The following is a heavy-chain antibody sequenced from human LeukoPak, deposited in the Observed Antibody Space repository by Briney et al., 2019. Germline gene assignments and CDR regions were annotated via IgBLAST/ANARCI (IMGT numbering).Heavy chain of an antibody. Sequence: PGGSLRLSCAASGFTFSSYGMHWVRQAPGKGLEWVAVIWYDGSNKYYADSVKGRFTISRDNSKNTLYLQMNSLRAEDTAVYYCARERLYCSSTSCYSGGFDYWGQGTLVTVSS. CDR3: ARERLYCSSTSCYSGGFDY. CDR1: GFTFSSYG. J-gene: IGHJ4*02. V-gene: IGHV3-30*19. D-gene: IGHD2-2*01. CDR2: IWYDGSNK.